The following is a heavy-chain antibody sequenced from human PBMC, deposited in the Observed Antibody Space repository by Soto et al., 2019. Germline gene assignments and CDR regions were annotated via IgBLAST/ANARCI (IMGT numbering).Heavy chain of an antibody. D-gene: IGHD2-2*01. CDR1: GGSISSGGYY. CDR3: ARGSGYCSSTSCYAFDY. CDR2: IYYSGST. Sequence: TLSLTCTVSGGSISSGGYYWSWIRQHPGKGLEWIGYIYYSGSTYYNPSLKSRVTISVDTSKNQFSLKLSSVTAADTAVYYCARGSGYCSSTSCYAFDYWGQGTLVTVSS. V-gene: IGHV4-31*03. J-gene: IGHJ4*02.